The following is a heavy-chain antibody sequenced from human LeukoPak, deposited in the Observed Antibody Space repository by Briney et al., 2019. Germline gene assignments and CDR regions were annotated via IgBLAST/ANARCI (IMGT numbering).Heavy chain of an antibody. CDR2: IYYSGST. D-gene: IGHD1-20*01. CDR1: GGSISSYY. V-gene: IGHV4-59*01. Sequence: SETLSLTCTVSGGSISSYYWGWIRQPPGKGLEWIGYIYYSGSTNYNPSLKSRVTISVDTSKNQFSLKLSSVTAADRAVYYCATHNWKERRFDYWGQGTLVTVSS. J-gene: IGHJ4*02. CDR3: ATHNWKERRFDY.